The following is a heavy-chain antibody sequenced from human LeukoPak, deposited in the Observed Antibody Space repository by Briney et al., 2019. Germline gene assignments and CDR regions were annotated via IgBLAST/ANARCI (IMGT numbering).Heavy chain of an antibody. Sequence: SETLSLTCTVSGGSISSSSYYWGWIRQPPGKGLEWIGYIYYSGSTYYNPSLKSRVTISVDTSKNQFSLKLSSVTAADTAVYYCARALGPYYYDSSGYPDYWGQGTLVTVSS. CDR1: GGSISSSSYY. V-gene: IGHV4-30-4*08. D-gene: IGHD3-22*01. J-gene: IGHJ4*02. CDR2: IYYSGST. CDR3: ARALGPYYYDSSGYPDY.